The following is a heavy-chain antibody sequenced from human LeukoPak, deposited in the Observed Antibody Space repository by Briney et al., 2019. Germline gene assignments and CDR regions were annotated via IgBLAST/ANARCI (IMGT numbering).Heavy chain of an antibody. Sequence: GGSLRLSCAASGFTFSSFSMNWVRQAPGKGLEWVSSISSSNIYKYYSDSVKGRFTISRDNAKNSLYLQMNSLRAEDTALYYCAKDMQSVLRYFDWLGVTDYWGQGTLVTVSS. J-gene: IGHJ4*02. CDR3: AKDMQSVLRYFDWLGVTDY. D-gene: IGHD3-9*01. V-gene: IGHV3-21*04. CDR2: ISSSNIYK. CDR1: GFTFSSFS.